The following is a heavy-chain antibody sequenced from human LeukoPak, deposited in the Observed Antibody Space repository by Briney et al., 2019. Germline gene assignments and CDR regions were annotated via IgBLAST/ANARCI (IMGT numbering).Heavy chain of an antibody. CDR3: ARDKLEGGHSMDV. CDR2: IYYTGIS. D-gene: IGHD1-1*01. Sequence: SETLSLTCTVSGGSISSHYWSWIRQTPGKGLEWIGYIYYTGISNYNPSLKSRLTISVDTSKNQFSLKLTSVTAADTAVYFCARDKLEGGHSMDVWGTGTTVAVS. CDR1: GGSISSHY. J-gene: IGHJ6*03. V-gene: IGHV4-59*11.